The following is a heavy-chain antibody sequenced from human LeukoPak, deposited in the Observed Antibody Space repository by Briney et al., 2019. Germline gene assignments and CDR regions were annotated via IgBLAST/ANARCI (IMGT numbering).Heavy chain of an antibody. D-gene: IGHD3-9*01. V-gene: IGHV3-7*01. J-gene: IGHJ6*02. CDR2: IKQEGREK. Sequence: GGSLRLPCASSVFTFSSYWMSWVRQAPGKGLEWVANIKQEGREKHYVDAVKGRFTISRDNAKNSLYLQMNSLRAEDTAVYYCAREIRAIYYGMDVWGQGTTVTVSS. CDR1: VFTFSSYW. CDR3: AREIRAIYYGMDV.